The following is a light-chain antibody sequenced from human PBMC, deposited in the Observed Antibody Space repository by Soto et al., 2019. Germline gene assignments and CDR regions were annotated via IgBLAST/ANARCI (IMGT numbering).Light chain of an antibody. CDR1: QTISSW. V-gene: IGKV1-5*03. J-gene: IGKJ1*01. CDR3: QHYNSYSEA. Sequence: EIQMAQSPSTLCESVGEVVNVTGRASQTISSWLAWYQQKPGKAPKLLIYKASTLKSGVPSRFSGSGSGTEFTLTISSLQPDDFATYYCQHYNSYSEAFGQGHTGDI. CDR2: KAS.